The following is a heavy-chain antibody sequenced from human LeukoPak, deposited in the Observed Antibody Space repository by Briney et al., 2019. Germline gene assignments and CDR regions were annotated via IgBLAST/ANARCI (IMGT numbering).Heavy chain of an antibody. Sequence: PGGSLRLSCAASGFTFSGYWMSWVRQAPGKGLEWVANIKQEGSEKYYVDSVKGRLTISRDNAKNSLYLQMNSLRAEDTAVYYCARDRLDFWGQGTLVTVSS. J-gene: IGHJ4*02. V-gene: IGHV3-7*01. CDR3: ARDRLDF. CDR1: GFTFSGYW. CDR2: IKQEGSEK.